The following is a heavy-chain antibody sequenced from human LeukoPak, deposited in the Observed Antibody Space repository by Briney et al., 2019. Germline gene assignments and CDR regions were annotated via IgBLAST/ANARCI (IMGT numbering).Heavy chain of an antibody. V-gene: IGHV1-3*01. Sequence: ASVKVSCKASGGTFSSYAISWVRQAPGQRLEWMGWINAGNGNTKYSQKFQGRVTITRDTSASIAYMELSSLRSEDTAVYYCARGEYCGGDCYYNWFDPWGQGTLVTVSS. D-gene: IGHD2-21*02. J-gene: IGHJ5*02. CDR3: ARGEYCGGDCYYNWFDP. CDR2: INAGNGNT. CDR1: GGTFSSYA.